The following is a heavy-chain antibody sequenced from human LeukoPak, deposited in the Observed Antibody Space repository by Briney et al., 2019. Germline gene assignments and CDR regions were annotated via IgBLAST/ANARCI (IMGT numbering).Heavy chain of an antibody. CDR2: INHSGST. J-gene: IGHJ4*02. CDR1: GGSFSGYY. Sequence: PSETLSLTRAVYGGSFSGYYWSWIRQPPGKGLEWIGEINHSGSTNYNPSLKSRVTISVDTSKNQFSLKLRSVTAADTAVYYCARKGSGWYGVLGYWGQGTLVTVSS. D-gene: IGHD6-19*01. CDR3: ARKGSGWYGVLGY. V-gene: IGHV4-34*01.